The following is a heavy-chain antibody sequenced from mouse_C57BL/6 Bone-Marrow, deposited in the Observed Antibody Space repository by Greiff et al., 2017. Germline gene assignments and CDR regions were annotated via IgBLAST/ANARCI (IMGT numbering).Heavy chain of an antibody. J-gene: IGHJ1*03. Sequence: QVQLKESGAELMKPGASVKLSCKATGYTFTGYWIEWVKQRPGHGLEWIGEILPGSGSTNYNEKFKGKATFTADTSSNTAYMQLSRLTTEDSALYYCAREDYYGSSYFWYFEVWGTGTTVTVSS. CDR2: ILPGSGST. CDR1: GYTFTGYW. V-gene: IGHV1-9*01. D-gene: IGHD1-1*01. CDR3: AREDYYGSSYFWYFEV.